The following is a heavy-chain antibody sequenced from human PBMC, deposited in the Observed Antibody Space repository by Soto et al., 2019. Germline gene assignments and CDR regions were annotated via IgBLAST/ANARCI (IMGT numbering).Heavy chain of an antibody. CDR1: GFTFSSYA. CDR3: AKAFHHCSSTSCYLSRYYYYYMDV. D-gene: IGHD2-2*01. V-gene: IGHV3-23*01. J-gene: IGHJ6*03. CDR2: ISGSGGST. Sequence: GGSLRLSCAASGFTFSSYAMSWVRQAPGKGPEWVSAISGSGGSTYYADSVKGRFTISRDNSKNTLYLQMNSLRAEDTAVYYCAKAFHHCSSTSCYLSRYYYYYMDVWGKGTTVTVSS.